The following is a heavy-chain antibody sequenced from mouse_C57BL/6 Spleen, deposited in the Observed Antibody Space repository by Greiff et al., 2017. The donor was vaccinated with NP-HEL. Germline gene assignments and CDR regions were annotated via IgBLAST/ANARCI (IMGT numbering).Heavy chain of an antibody. Sequence: EVQLQQSGPELVKPGASVKISCKASGYTFTDYYMNWVKQSHGKSLEWIGDINPNNGGTSYNQKFKGKATLTVDKSSSTAYMELRSLTSEDSAVYYCARRDDYDPYYYAMDYWGQGTSVTVSS. CDR2: INPNNGGT. D-gene: IGHD2-4*01. J-gene: IGHJ4*01. CDR3: ARRDDYDPYYYAMDY. V-gene: IGHV1-26*01. CDR1: GYTFTDYY.